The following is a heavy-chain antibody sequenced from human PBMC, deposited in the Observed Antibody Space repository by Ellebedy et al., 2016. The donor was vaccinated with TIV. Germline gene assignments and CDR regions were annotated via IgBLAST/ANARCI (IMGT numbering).Heavy chain of an antibody. J-gene: IGHJ4*02. CDR3: ARVRYGARAFDY. CDR2: IHYSGST. V-gene: IGHV4-59*08. CDR1: GASISGYY. Sequence: MPSETLSLTCTVSGASISGYYWGWIRQPPGKGLEWIGNIHYSGSTNYNPSLKSRVTMSVDASKNQFSLKVTSVTAADTAVYYCARVRYGARAFDYWGQGILVTVSS. D-gene: IGHD4-17*01.